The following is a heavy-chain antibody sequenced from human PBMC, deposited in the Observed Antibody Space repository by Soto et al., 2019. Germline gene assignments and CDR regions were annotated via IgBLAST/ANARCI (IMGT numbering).Heavy chain of an antibody. V-gene: IGHV3-30*18. CDR3: AKGGRQWLVTSDFNY. CDR1: GFTFSDYD. D-gene: IGHD6-19*01. Sequence: GFTFSDYDMHWVQQATGKGLEWVAVVSHDGRNTHYADSVKGRFTISRDSSKNTVSLEMTSLRAEDTAVYYCAKGGRQWLVTSDFNYWGQGTLVTVSS. CDR2: VSHDGRNT. J-gene: IGHJ4*02.